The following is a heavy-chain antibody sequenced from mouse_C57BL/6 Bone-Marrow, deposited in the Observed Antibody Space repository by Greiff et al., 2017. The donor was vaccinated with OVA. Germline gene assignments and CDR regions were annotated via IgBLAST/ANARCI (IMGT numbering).Heavy chain of an antibody. CDR3: ASAVFAY. CDR2: IDPSDSYT. Sequence: VQLQQSGAELVKPGASVKLSCKASGYTFTSYWMQWVKQRPGQGLEWIGEIDPSDSYTNYNQKFKGKATLTVDTSSSTAYMQLNSLTSEDAAVYYGASAVFAYWGQGTLVTVSA. V-gene: IGHV1-50*01. J-gene: IGHJ3*01. CDR1: GYTFTSYW.